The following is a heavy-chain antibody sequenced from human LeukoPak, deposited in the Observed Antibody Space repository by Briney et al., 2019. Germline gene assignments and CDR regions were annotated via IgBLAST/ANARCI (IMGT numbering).Heavy chain of an antibody. Sequence: SETLSLTCSVSGDSVRNDFYYWGWIRQPRGKGLEWVACLSHAGNTWYNPSLESRLSISVDTSKNQFSLKFSSVTAADTALYWCARHNAPRRVGFGFWGQGILVTVSS. V-gene: IGHV4-39*01. D-gene: IGHD2-2*01. CDR2: LSHAGNT. CDR3: ARHNAPRRVGFGF. CDR1: GDSVRNDFYY. J-gene: IGHJ4*02.